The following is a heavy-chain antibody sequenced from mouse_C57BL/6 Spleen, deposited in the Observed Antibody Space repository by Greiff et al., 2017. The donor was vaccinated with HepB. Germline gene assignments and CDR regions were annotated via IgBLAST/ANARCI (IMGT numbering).Heavy chain of an antibody. CDR2: ISSGSSTI. Sequence: EVKVVESGGGLVKPGGSLKLSCAASGFTFSDYGMHWVRQAPEKGLEWVAYISSGSSTIYYADTVKGRFTISRDNAKNTLFLQMTSLRSEDTAMYYCARKTAQALYYYAMDYWGQGTSVTVSS. D-gene: IGHD3-2*02. CDR3: ARKTAQALYYYAMDY. CDR1: GFTFSDYG. J-gene: IGHJ4*01. V-gene: IGHV5-17*01.